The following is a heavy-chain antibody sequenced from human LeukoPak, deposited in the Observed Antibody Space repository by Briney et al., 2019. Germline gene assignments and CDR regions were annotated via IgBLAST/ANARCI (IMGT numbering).Heavy chain of an antibody. V-gene: IGHV3-7*01. J-gene: IGHJ4*02. Sequence: PGGSLRLSCVGSGFIFSAYWMAWVRQAPGKGPEWVANINEDGGEERYVDSVRGRFTISRDNTKNSLSLQMNSLRAEDTAVYYCAREMEGFDYWGQGTLVTVSS. CDR1: GFIFSAYW. D-gene: IGHD2-8*01. CDR2: INEDGGEE. CDR3: AREMEGFDY.